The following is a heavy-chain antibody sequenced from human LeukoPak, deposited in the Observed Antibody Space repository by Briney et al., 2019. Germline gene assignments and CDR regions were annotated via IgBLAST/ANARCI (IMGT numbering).Heavy chain of an antibody. CDR1: GYTFTGYY. CDR2: INPNSGGT. J-gene: IGHJ4*02. CDR3: ARGYYDILTGYIYFDY. D-gene: IGHD3-9*01. V-gene: IGHV1-2*02. Sequence: ASVKVSCKASGYTFTGYYMHWVRQAPGQGLEWMGWINPNSGGTNYAQKFQGRVTMTRDTSISTAYMELSRLRPDDTAVYYCARGYYDILTGYIYFDYWGQGTLVTVSS.